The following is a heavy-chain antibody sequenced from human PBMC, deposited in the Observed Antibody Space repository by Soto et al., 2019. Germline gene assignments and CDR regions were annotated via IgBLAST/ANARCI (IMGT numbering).Heavy chain of an antibody. V-gene: IGHV1-3*01. Sequence: ASVKVSCKACGDTFTSYAMHWVRQAPGQRLEWMGWINAGNGNTKYSQKFQGRVTITRDTSASTAYMELSSLRSEDTAVYYCAREQSPFDSSGYWSPFDYWGQGTLVTVSS. CDR3: AREQSPFDSSGYWSPFDY. J-gene: IGHJ4*02. CDR2: INAGNGNT. CDR1: GDTFTSYA. D-gene: IGHD3-22*01.